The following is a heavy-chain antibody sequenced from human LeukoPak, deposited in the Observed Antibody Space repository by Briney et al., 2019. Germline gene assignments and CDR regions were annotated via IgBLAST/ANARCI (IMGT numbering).Heavy chain of an antibody. V-gene: IGHV4-59*01. Sequence: PSETLSLTCTVSGGSISSYYWRWIRQPPGKGLEWIGYIYYSGSTVYNPSLKSRVTISVDTSKNQFSLKLSSVTAADTAVYYCARDQTVVPAATRYYYYYGMDVWGQGTTVTVSS. D-gene: IGHD2-2*01. J-gene: IGHJ6*02. CDR3: ARDQTVVPAATRYYYYYGMDV. CDR2: IYYSGST. CDR1: GGSISSYY.